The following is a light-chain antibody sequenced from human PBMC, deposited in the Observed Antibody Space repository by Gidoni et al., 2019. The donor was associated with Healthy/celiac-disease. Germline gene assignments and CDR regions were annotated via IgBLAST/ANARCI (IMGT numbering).Light chain of an antibody. V-gene: IGKV3-15*01. CDR1: QSVSSN. CDR2: GAS. J-gene: IGKJ4*01. CDR3: QQYKP. Sequence: EIVMTPSPATLSVSPGERATLTCSASQSVSSNLAWYQQKPGPAPRLLIYGASTRAPGIPARFSGSGSGTEFTLTISSLQSEDFAVYYCQQYKPSGGGTKVEIK.